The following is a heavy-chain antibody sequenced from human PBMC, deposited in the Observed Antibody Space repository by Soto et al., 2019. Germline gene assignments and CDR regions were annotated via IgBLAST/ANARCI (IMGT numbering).Heavy chain of an antibody. Sequence: ESGGGVVQPGRSLRLSCAASGFTFSSYAMHWVRQAPGKGLEWVAVISYDGSNKYYADSVKGRFTISRDNSKNTLYLQMNSLRAEDTAVYYCARGYTDAALDYWGQGTLVTVSS. CDR3: ARGYTDAALDY. J-gene: IGHJ4*02. CDR2: ISYDGSNK. CDR1: GFTFSSYA. D-gene: IGHD1-20*01. V-gene: IGHV3-30-3*01.